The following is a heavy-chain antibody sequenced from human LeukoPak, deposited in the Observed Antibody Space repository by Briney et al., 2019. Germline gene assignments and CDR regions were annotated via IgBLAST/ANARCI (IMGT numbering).Heavy chain of an antibody. CDR1: GYTFTSYG. J-gene: IGHJ6*02. D-gene: IGHD3-16*01. V-gene: IGHV1-18*01. CDR3: ALGAVRCYYYYGMDV. Sequence: ASVKVSCKASGYTFTSYGISWVRQAPGQGLEWMGWISAYNGNTNYAQKLQGRVTMTTDTSTRTAYMELRSLRSDDTAVYYCALGAVRCYYYYGMDVWGQGTTVTVPS. CDR2: ISAYNGNT.